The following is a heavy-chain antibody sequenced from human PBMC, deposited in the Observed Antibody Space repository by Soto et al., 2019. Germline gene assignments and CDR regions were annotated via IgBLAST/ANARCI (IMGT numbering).Heavy chain of an antibody. D-gene: IGHD6-6*01. Sequence: GGSLRLSCAASGFTFSSYGMHWVRQAPGKGLEWVAVISYDGSNKYYADSVKGRFTISRDNSKNTLYLQMNSLRAEDTAVYYCAKESGSSSLLAFDIWGQGTMVTVSS. CDR2: ISYDGSNK. V-gene: IGHV3-30*18. CDR1: GFTFSSYG. J-gene: IGHJ3*02. CDR3: AKESGSSSLLAFDI.